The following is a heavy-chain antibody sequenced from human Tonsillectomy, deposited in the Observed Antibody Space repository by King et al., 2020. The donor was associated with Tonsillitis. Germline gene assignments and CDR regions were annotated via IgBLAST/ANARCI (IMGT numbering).Heavy chain of an antibody. CDR2: IYYSGST. CDR1: GGSISSSSYY. Sequence: QLQESGPGLVKPSETLSLTCTVSGGSISSSSYYWGWIRQPPGKGLEWIGSIYYSGSTYYNPSLKSRVTISVDTSKNQFSLKLSSVTAADTAVYYCAGLPSNVEIWFGGFWSYWGQGTLVTVSS. CDR3: AGLPSNVEIWFGGFWSY. D-gene: IGHD3-10*01. V-gene: IGHV4-39*01. J-gene: IGHJ4*02.